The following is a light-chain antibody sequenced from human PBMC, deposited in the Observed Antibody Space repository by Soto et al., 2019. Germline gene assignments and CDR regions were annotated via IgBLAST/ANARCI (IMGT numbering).Light chain of an antibody. Sequence: QSVLTQPPSVSGAPGQRVTISCTGSSSNIGAGYDVHWYQQLPGTAPKLLIYGNSNRPSGVPDRFYGSQSGTSASLAITGLQDEDEAYYYCQTYYSSLSGYVFRAGTKLTGL. J-gene: IGLJ1*01. CDR3: QTYYSSLSGYV. CDR1: SSNIGAGYD. V-gene: IGLV1-40*01. CDR2: GNS.